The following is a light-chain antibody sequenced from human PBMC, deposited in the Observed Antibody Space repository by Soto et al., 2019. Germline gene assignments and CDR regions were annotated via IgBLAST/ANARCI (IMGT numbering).Light chain of an antibody. Sequence: EIVLTQSPGTLSLSPGERATLSCRASQSITGSFLAWYQQEPGQAPRLLIYGASSRATGIPDRFSGSGSGTDFPLTISRLEPEDFAVYYCQQYGSSPRTFGQGTKVDIK. J-gene: IGKJ1*01. CDR2: GAS. CDR1: QSITGSF. CDR3: QQYGSSPRT. V-gene: IGKV3-20*01.